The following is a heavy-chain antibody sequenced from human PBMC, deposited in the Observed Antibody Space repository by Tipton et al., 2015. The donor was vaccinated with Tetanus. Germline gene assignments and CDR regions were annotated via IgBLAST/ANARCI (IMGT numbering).Heavy chain of an antibody. Sequence: QSGAEVKKPGSSVKVSCKASGGTFSSYAISWVRQAPGQGLEWMGGIIPIFGTANYAQKFQGRVTITADESTSTAYMELSSLRSEDTAVYYCARQRGYRRSGSYCGMDVWGQGTTVTVSS. D-gene: IGHD3-10*01. CDR3: ARQRGYRRSGSYCGMDV. V-gene: IGHV1-69*01. CDR2: IIPIFGTA. CDR1: GGTFSSYA. J-gene: IGHJ6*02.